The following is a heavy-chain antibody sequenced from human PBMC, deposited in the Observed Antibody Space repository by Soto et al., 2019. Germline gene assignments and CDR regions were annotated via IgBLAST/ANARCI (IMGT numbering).Heavy chain of an antibody. Sequence: QMQLVESGGGVVQPGRSLRLSCAASGFIFSSFPMHWVRQAPGKGLEWAAVVSKDGSDKHYADSVKGRFTISRDNSENTRHRRMNSLRPEDTGVYYCARSYCGDNCALDYWGQGTPVTVSS. CDR2: VSKDGSDK. CDR1: GFIFSSFP. J-gene: IGHJ4*02. V-gene: IGHV3-30-3*01. D-gene: IGHD2-21*02. CDR3: ARSYCGDNCALDY.